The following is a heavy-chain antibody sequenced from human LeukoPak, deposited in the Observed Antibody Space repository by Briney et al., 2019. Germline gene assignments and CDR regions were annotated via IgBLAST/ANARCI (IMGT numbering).Heavy chain of an antibody. CDR3: ASDYYGSGIPISNYYYYMDV. D-gene: IGHD3-10*01. V-gene: IGHV3-30*02. CDR2: IRYDGGNK. J-gene: IGHJ6*03. CDR1: GFTFSSYG. Sequence: PGGSLRLSCAASGFTFSSYGMHWVRQAPGKGLEWVAFIRYDGGNKYFADSVKGRFTISRDNSKNTLYLQMNSLRSEDTAVYYCASDYYGSGIPISNYYYYMDVWGKGTTVTISS.